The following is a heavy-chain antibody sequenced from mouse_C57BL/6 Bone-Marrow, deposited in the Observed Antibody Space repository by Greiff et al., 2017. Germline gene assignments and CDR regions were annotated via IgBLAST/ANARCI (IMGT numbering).Heavy chain of an antibody. CDR2: IYPGGGYT. Sequence: VQLKESGAELVRPGTSVKMSCKASGYTFTNYWIGWAKQRPGHGLEWIGDIYPGGGYTNYNEKFKGKATLTADKSSSTAYMQFSSLTSEDSAIYYCARVYGSSFDYWGQGTTLTVSS. V-gene: IGHV1-63*01. D-gene: IGHD1-1*01. J-gene: IGHJ2*01. CDR1: GYTFTNYW. CDR3: ARVYGSSFDY.